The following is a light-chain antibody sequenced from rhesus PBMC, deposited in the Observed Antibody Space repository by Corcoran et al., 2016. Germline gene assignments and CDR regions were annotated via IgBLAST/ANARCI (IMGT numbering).Light chain of an antibody. J-gene: IGKJ1*01. CDR3: QQCNTPPWT. CDR1: QGISTW. CDR2: KAS. Sequence: DIQMTQSPSSLSASVGDKVTITCRASQGISTWLAWYQQQPGKALQLLIYKASSLQSGGPSRVSGSGSGTEFTLTISSLQPEDFATYFCQQCNTPPWTFGQGTRVEIK. V-gene: IGKV1-21*01.